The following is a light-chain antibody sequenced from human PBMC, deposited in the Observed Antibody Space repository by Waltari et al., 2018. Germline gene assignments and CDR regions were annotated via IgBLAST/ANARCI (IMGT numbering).Light chain of an antibody. Sequence: EIVMTQSPVALSVSPGERATLSCRASQSVCNNLAWYQQKPGQAPRLLIYGASTRATGIPGRFTGSGSGTEFTLTISSLQSDDFAVYQCQHYNKWPPAFGLGTKVEIK. V-gene: IGKV3-15*01. J-gene: IGKJ1*01. CDR2: GAS. CDR1: QSVCNN. CDR3: QHYNKWPPA.